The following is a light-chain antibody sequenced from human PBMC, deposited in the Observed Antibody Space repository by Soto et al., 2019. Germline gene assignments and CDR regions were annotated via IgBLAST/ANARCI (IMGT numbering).Light chain of an antibody. Sequence: QSVLTQPPSASGTPGQRVTISCSGSSSNIGNGYVYWYQQVPGTAPKLLIYSDYQRPSGVPDRFSGSKSGTSASLAISGLRSEDEGDYYCASWDDSLSGLYVL. CDR2: SDY. J-gene: IGLJ1*01. CDR3: ASWDDSLSGLYV. CDR1: SSNIGNGY. V-gene: IGLV1-47*02.